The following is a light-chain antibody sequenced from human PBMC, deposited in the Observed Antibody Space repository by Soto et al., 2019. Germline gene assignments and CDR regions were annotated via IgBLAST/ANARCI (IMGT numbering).Light chain of an antibody. V-gene: IGKV1-12*01. J-gene: IGKJ4*01. CDR2: AAS. CDR1: QGITSW. Sequence: DIQMTQSPSSVSAFVGDRVTITCRASQGITSWLAWYQRKPGKAPELLIYAASSLQSGVPSRFSGSGSGTDFTLTISSLQPEDSATYYCQQTASFPLIFGGGTRVEIK. CDR3: QQTASFPLI.